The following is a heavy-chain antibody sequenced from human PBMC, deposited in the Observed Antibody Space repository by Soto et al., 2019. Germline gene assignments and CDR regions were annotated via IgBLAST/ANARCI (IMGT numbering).Heavy chain of an antibody. CDR2: IWFDGNAK. CDR1: GFIFSNYG. J-gene: IGHJ4*02. CDR3: ARCGTYSSIGGGTDFDC. Sequence: QVQLVESGGGVVQPGRSLRLSCAASGFIFSNYGMHWVRQAPGKGLEWVAVIWFDGNAKYYADSVRGRFTLSRDNSKNTLYLQMNSLRAEDTAVYYWARCGTYSSIGGGTDFDCWGQGTLVTVSS. D-gene: IGHD1-26*01. V-gene: IGHV3-33*01.